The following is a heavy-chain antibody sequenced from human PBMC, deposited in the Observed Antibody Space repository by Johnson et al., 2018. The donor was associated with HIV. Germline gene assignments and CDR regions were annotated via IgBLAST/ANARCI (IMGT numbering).Heavy chain of an antibody. CDR2: IRYDGSNK. V-gene: IGHV3-30*02. CDR3: AREKYRLFGSESKGTFDV. D-gene: IGHD3-3*01. Sequence: QVQLVESGGGVVQPGGSLRLSCAASGFTFSSYGMHWVRQAQGKGLEWVAFIRYDGSNKYYADSVKGRFTISRDNAKNSLYLQINSLRTEDTAVYYCAREKYRLFGSESKGTFDVWGQGTMVTVSS. J-gene: IGHJ3*01. CDR1: GFTFSSYG.